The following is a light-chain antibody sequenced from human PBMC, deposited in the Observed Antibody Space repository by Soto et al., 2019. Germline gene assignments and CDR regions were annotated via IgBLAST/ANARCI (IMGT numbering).Light chain of an antibody. J-gene: IGKJ4*01. Sequence: EILLTQSPGTLSLSPGDRATLSCRVSQSLGSTFLAWYQQKSGQSPRLLIYGASDRATDIPDRFSGSGSGADFTLTISRLEPEDFAVYFCHQYGTLPLSFGGGTKVEIK. CDR2: GAS. V-gene: IGKV3-20*01. CDR3: HQYGTLPLS. CDR1: QSLGSTF.